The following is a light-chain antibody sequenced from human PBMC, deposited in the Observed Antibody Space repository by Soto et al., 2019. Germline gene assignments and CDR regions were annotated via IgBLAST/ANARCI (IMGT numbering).Light chain of an antibody. V-gene: IGKV3-20*01. CDR1: QSVSSSY. Sequence: EIVLTQSPGTLSLSPGERATLSCRASQSVSSSYLAWYQQKPGQAPRLLIYGASSRATGIPDRFSGSGSGTDFTLTTRRMEAEDFEVYYCQQYGSSPTFGQGTKV. CDR3: QQYGSSPT. CDR2: GAS. J-gene: IGKJ1*01.